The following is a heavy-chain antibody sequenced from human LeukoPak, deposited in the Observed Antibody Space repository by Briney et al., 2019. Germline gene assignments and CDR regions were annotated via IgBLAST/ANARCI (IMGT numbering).Heavy chain of an antibody. V-gene: IGHV1-3*01. J-gene: IGHJ4*02. D-gene: IGHD5-24*01. CDR1: GFSFTTYT. Sequence: ASVKVSCKASGFSFTTYTIHWVRQAPGQRLEWMGWINAGNENRKYSQKFQGRVTITSGTSASTTYMELSRLRSDDTAVYYCAREFDGYNALDYWGQGTLVTVSS. CDR3: AREFDGYNALDY. CDR2: INAGNENR.